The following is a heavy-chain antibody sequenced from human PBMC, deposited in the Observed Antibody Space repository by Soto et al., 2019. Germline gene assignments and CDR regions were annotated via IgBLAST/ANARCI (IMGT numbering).Heavy chain of an antibody. CDR2: TYYRSKWYN. J-gene: IGHJ6*02. D-gene: IGHD3-9*01. CDR3: ARDLSHYDILTGYSYYYYGMDV. V-gene: IGHV6-1*01. Sequence: SQTLSLTCAISGDSVSSNSAAWNWIRQSPSRGLEWLGRTYYRSKWYNDYAVSVKSRITINPDTSKNQFSLQLNSVAPEDTAVYYCARDLSHYDILTGYSYYYYGMDVWGQGTTVTVS. CDR1: GDSVSSNSAA.